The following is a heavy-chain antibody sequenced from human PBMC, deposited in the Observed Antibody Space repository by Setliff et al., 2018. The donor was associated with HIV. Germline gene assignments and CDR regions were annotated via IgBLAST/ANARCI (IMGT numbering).Heavy chain of an antibody. CDR1: GYTFTGYY. D-gene: IGHD6-19*01. CDR3: ARVSGWYSGDAFDI. CDR2: ISAYNGNT. J-gene: IGHJ3*02. V-gene: IGHV1-18*04. Sequence: ASVKVSCKASGYTFTGYYMHWVRQAPGQGLEWMGWISAYNGNTNYAQKLQGRVTMTTDTSTSTAYMELRSLRSDDTAVYYCARVSGWYSGDAFDIWGQGTMVTVSS.